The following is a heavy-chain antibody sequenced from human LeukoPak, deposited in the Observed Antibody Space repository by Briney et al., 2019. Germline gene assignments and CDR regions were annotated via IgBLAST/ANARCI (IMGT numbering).Heavy chain of an antibody. CDR2: IVVGSGNT. CDR3: ALDGMDV. V-gene: IGHV1-58*02. J-gene: IGHJ6*02. Sequence: ASVKVSCKASGSTFTSSAMQWVRLARGQRLEWIGWIVVGSGNTNYAQKFQERVTITRDMSTSTAYMELSSLRSEDTAVYYCALDGMDVWGQGTTATVSS. CDR1: GSTFTSSA.